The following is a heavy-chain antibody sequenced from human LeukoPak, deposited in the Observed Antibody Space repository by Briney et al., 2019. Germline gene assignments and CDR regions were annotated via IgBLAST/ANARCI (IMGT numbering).Heavy chain of an antibody. CDR3: ARVPRAGTRVNWFDP. D-gene: IGHD6-13*01. CDR2: ISAYNGNT. V-gene: IGHV1-18*01. J-gene: IGHJ5*02. CDR1: GYTFSNYD. Sequence: ASVKVSCKASGYTFSNYDINWVRQAPGQGLEWMGWISAYNGNTNYAQRLQGRITTTRDTSTSTAYMELRSLRSDDTAVYYCARVPRAGTRVNWFDPWGQGTLVIVSS.